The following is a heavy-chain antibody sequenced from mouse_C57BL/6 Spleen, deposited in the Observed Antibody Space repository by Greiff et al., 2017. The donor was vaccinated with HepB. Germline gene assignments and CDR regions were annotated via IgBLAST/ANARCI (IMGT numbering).Heavy chain of an antibody. D-gene: IGHD1-1*01. V-gene: IGHV1-26*01. CDR1: GYTFTDYY. Sequence: EVQLQQSGPELVKPGASVKISCKASGYTFTDYYMNWVKQSHGKSLEWIGDINPNNGGTSYNQKFKGKATLTVDKSSSTAYMELRSLTSEDSAVYYCARFTTVVADYWGQGTTLTVSS. J-gene: IGHJ2*01. CDR2: INPNNGGT. CDR3: ARFTTVVADY.